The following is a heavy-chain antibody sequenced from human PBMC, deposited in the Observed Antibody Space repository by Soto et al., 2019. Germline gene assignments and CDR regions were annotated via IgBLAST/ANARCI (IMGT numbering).Heavy chain of an antibody. CDR2: IGGTGSRE. V-gene: IGHV3-33*01. D-gene: IGHD5-12*01. Sequence: QVQLLESGGGVVQPGGSLRLSCVESGLTFSGLGMKFSCYGMEWGRQAPGKGLVGVVLIGGTGSREEYADSVKGRFTISRNNSKNTVYLQMSSLRVEDTGVYYCLRTRMPYSAYEPSRDWGRGTLGIVSS. CDR3: LRTRMPYSAYEPSRD. J-gene: IGHJ4*02. CDR1: GLTFSGLGMKFSCYG.